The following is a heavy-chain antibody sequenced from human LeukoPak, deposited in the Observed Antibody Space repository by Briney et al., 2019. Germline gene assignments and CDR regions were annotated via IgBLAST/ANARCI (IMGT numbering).Heavy chain of an antibody. J-gene: IGHJ4*02. V-gene: IGHV3-23*01. D-gene: IGHD1-26*01. CDR3: AKGGSSLYFFDY. Sequence: GGSLRLSCAASGFTFTTYVMSWVRQAPGKGLEWVSAISGSGGSTYYADSVKGRFTISRDNSKNTLYLQMNSLRAEDTAVYYCAKGGSSLYFFDYWGQGTLVTVSS. CDR1: GFTFTTYV. CDR2: ISGSGGST.